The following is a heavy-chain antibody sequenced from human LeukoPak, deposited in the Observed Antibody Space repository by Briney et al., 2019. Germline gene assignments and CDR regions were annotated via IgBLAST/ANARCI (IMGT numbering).Heavy chain of an antibody. V-gene: IGHV1-18*04. J-gene: IGHJ4*02. Sequence: ASVKVSCKASGYTFTSYGISWVRQAPGQGLEWMGWINAYNGNTNYAQKLQGRVTMTTDTSTSTAYMELRSLRSDDTAVYYCARAKSRDGFGHFDYWGQGTLVTVSS. CDR1: GYTFTSYG. CDR3: ARAKSRDGFGHFDY. D-gene: IGHD5-24*01. CDR2: INAYNGNT.